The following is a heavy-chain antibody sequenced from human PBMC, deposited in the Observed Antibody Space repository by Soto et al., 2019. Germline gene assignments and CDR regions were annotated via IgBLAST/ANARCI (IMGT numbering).Heavy chain of an antibody. D-gene: IGHD3-3*01. CDR1: GFTFSSYE. V-gene: IGHV3-48*03. Sequence: GGSLRLSCAASGFTFSSYEMNWVRQAPGKGLEWVSYISSSGSTIYYADSVKGRFTISRDNAKNSLYLQMNSLRAEDTAVYYCASSYDFWSGQRYGMDVWGQGTTVTVYS. CDR3: ASSYDFWSGQRYGMDV. CDR2: ISSSGSTI. J-gene: IGHJ6*02.